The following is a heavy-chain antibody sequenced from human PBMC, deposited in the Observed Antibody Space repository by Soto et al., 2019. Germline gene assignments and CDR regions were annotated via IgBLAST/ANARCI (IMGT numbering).Heavy chain of an antibody. CDR1: GFSLTTAGAG. V-gene: IGHV2-5*01. D-gene: IGHD4-17*01. CDR2: IYWNDDT. J-gene: IGHJ5*02. Sequence: HITLKESGPTLVKPTQTLTLTCTFSGFSLTTAGAGVGWIRQPPGKALEWLALIYWNDDTRYSPSLKSRLTITKDTSKNQVVLRMTNMDPVDTATYYCAHRGYGNYPRDNWFDPWGQGILVIVSS. CDR3: AHRGYGNYPRDNWFDP.